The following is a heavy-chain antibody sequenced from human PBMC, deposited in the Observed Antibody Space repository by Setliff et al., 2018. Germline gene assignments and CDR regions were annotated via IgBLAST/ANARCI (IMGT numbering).Heavy chain of an antibody. CDR1: DDSISSRHYY. D-gene: IGHD6-19*01. CDR2: VYTSWST. CDR3: ARASSGWYSAYYYYMDV. J-gene: IGHJ6*03. Sequence: SETLSLTCTVSDDSISSRHYYWSWIRQPAGKGLEWLGQVYTSWSTNYNPSLKGRATLSIDASKRQFSLKLTSVTAADTAVYYRARASSGWYSAYYYYMDVWGKGTTVTVS. V-gene: IGHV4-61*09.